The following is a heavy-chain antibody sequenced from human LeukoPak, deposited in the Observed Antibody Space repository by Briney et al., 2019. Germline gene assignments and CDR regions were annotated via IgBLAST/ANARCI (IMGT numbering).Heavy chain of an antibody. J-gene: IGHJ4*02. V-gene: IGHV3-30*02. CDR2: IRYDGSNK. CDR3: ARSLTMVRAYDY. CDR1: GFTFSSYD. D-gene: IGHD3-10*01. Sequence: GGSLRLSCAASGFTFSSYDIHWVRQAPGRGLEWVAFIRYDGSNKYYADSVKGRLTITRDNSKNTVYLQMNSLRTEDTAVYYCARSLTMVRAYDYWGQGTLVTVSS.